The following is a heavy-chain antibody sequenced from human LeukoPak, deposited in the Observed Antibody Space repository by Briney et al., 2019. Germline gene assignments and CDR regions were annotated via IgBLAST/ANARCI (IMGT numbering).Heavy chain of an antibody. CDR3: ARGRTSSIAAAGTQYFQH. J-gene: IGHJ1*01. V-gene: IGHV3-21*01. CDR2: ISSSSSYI. D-gene: IGHD6-13*01. Sequence: GGSLRLSCAAFGFTFSSYSMNWVRQAPGKGLEWVSSISSSSSYIYYADSVKGRFTISRDNAKNSLYLQMNSLRAEDTAVYYCARGRTSSIAAAGTQYFQHWGQGTLVTVSS. CDR1: GFTFSSYS.